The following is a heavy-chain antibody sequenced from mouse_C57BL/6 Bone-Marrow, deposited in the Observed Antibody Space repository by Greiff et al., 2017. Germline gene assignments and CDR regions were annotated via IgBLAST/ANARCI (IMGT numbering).Heavy chain of an antibody. Sequence: QVHVKQPGAELVKPGASVKMSCKASGYTFTSYWITWVKQRPGQGLEWIGDIYPGSGSTNYNEKFKSKATLTVDTSSSTAYMQLSSLTSEDSAVYYCARGRTGHFDYWGQGTTLTVSS. V-gene: IGHV1-55*01. J-gene: IGHJ2*01. CDR2: IYPGSGST. CDR1: GYTFTSYW. D-gene: IGHD4-1*01. CDR3: ARGRTGHFDY.